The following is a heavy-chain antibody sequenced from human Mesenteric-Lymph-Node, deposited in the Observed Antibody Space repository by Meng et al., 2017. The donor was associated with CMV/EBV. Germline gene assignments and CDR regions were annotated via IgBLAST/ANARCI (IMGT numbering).Heavy chain of an antibody. J-gene: IGHJ4*02. CDR3: ARNYISGSIDY. V-gene: IGHV3-30*03. CDR1: GFSFSIYG. D-gene: IGHD3-10*01. Sequence: GESLKISCAASGFSFSIYGMHWVRQAPGKGLDWVAFITYDGSPQYYADSLKGRFTISRDNSKNTLYLQMNSLRAEDTALYYCARNYISGSIDYWGQGTLVPSPQ. CDR2: ITYDGSPQ.